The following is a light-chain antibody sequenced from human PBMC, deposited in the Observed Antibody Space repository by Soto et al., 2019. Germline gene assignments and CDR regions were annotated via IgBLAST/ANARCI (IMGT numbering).Light chain of an antibody. V-gene: IGKV1-5*03. J-gene: IGKJ1*01. Sequence: DLQMTQSPSTLSASVGDRVTVTCRASQNIGSWVAWYQQKPGKAPNLLIYKASTLENGVPSRFSGTGSGTEFTLTISSLQPDDFATYYCQRYSPHSARTFGQGTKVEVK. CDR3: QRYSPHSART. CDR1: QNIGSW. CDR2: KAS.